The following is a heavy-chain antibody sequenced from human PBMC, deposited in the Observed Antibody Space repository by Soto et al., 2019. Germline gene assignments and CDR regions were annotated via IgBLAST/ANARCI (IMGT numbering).Heavy chain of an antibody. D-gene: IGHD5-12*01. CDR3: AKDNRWINNWFDP. J-gene: IGHJ5*02. CDR2: ISGSGGST. CDR1: GFNFSSYA. Sequence: PGGSLKLSCAASGFNFSSYAMTWVRQAPGKGLEWVSGISGSGGSTYYADSVKGRFTNSRDNSKNTLYLQMNSLRAEDTAVYYCAKDNRWINNWFDPWGQGTLVTVSS. V-gene: IGHV3-23*01.